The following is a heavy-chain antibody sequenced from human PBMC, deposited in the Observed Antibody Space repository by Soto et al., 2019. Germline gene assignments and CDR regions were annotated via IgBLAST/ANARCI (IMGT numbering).Heavy chain of an antibody. V-gene: IGHV3-30-3*01. CDR2: ISYDGSNK. Sequence: GGSLRLSCAASGFTFSSYAMHWVRQAPGKGLEWVAVISYDGSNKYYADSVKGRFTISRDNSKNTLYLQMNSLRAEDTAVYYCASPSVVVAAWDAFDIWGQGTMVTVSS. CDR1: GFTFSSYA. J-gene: IGHJ3*02. CDR3: ASPSVVVAAWDAFDI. D-gene: IGHD2-15*01.